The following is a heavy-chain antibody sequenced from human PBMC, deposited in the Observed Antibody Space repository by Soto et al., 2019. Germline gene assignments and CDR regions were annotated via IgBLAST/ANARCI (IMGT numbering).Heavy chain of an antibody. J-gene: IGHJ4*02. CDR1: GFTFSSYA. D-gene: IGHD3-10*01. CDR2: ISGSSTST. V-gene: IGHV3-23*01. Sequence: PGGSLRLSCAASGFTFSSYAMSWVRQAPGKGLEWVSAISGSSTSTYYADSVKGRFTISRDNSKNTLYLQMNRLRAEDTAVYYCATNPSSGFAMENNFNTWGQGTVVPASS. CDR3: ATNPSSGFAMENNFNT.